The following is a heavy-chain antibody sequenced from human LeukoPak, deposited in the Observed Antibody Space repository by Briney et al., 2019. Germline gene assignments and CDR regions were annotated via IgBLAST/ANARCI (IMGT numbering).Heavy chain of an antibody. CDR1: GFTFSRSA. Sequence: GGSLRLSCAVSGFTFSRSAMHWVRQSPGRGLEWLAVISVDERHSFYADSVKGRFTISRDNSKNALYLQVNSLGPDDTAVYYCTRDAGSFNDFDYWGQGTLVTVSS. J-gene: IGHJ4*02. V-gene: IGHV3-30*04. D-gene: IGHD3-16*02. CDR2: ISVDERHS. CDR3: TRDAGSFNDFDY.